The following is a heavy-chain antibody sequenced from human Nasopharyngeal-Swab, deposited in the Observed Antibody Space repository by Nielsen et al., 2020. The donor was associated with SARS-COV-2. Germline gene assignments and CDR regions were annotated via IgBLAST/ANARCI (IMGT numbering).Heavy chain of an antibody. Sequence: SVKVSCKASGGTFSSYAISWVRQAPGQGLEWMGGIIPIFGTANYAQKFQGKVTITADKSTSTAYMELSSLRSEDTAVYYCARNRGDSSSWYVYYYGMDVWGQGTTVTVSS. J-gene: IGHJ6*02. CDR3: ARNRGDSSSWYVYYYGMDV. D-gene: IGHD6-13*01. CDR1: GGTFSSYA. V-gene: IGHV1-69*06. CDR2: IIPIFGTA.